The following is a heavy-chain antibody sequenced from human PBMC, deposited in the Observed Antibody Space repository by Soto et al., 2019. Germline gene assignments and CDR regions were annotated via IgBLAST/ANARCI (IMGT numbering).Heavy chain of an antibody. V-gene: IGHV6-1*01. CDR3: AGELDIHHGLGY. D-gene: IGHD6-19*01. Sequence: SPTLSLTCAISWGSVSSNTATWNWVRQSPSRGLEWLGRTYYGSNWNFDYALSVKSRITINPDTSKNQFSLQLNSLTPEDTAVYYCAGELDIHHGLGYWGPGTSVTGSS. CDR2: TYYGSNWNF. J-gene: IGHJ4*02. CDR1: WGSVSSNTAT.